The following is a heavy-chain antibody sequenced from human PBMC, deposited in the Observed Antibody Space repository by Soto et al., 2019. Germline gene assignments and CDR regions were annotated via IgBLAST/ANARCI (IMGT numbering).Heavy chain of an antibody. V-gene: IGHV4-30-4*01. Sequence: PSETLSLTCTVSGGSISSGDYYWSWIRQPPGKGLEWIGYIYYSGSTYYNPSLKSRVTISVDTSKNQFSLKLSSVTAADTAVYYCAREPLRGTMVRGVIDYWGQGTLVTVSS. J-gene: IGHJ4*02. D-gene: IGHD3-10*01. CDR3: AREPLRGTMVRGVIDY. CDR2: IYYSGST. CDR1: GGSISSGDYY.